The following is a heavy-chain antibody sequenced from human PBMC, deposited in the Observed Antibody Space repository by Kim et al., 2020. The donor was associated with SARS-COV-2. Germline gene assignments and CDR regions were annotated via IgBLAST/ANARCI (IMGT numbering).Heavy chain of an antibody. D-gene: IGHD2-8*02. Sequence: TNDNPSLKSRVTISVDPSKNQFSLKLSSVTAADTAVYYCARGEATGGFDYWGQGTLVTVSS. V-gene: IGHV4-59*09. J-gene: IGHJ4*02. CDR2: T. CDR3: ARGEATGGFDY.